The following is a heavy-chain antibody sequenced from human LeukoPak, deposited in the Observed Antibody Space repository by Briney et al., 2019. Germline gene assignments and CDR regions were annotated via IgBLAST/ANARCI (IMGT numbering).Heavy chain of an antibody. CDR1: GFTFNYFA. Sequence: GRSLRLSCAGSGFTFNYFAIHWVRQAPGKGLKWVAVTSFDGTNKYYADSVRGRFTISRDNSNKTVYLQMDSLRADDTAVYYCARDPIYDSGSHSTSQGMDVWGQGTTVTVSS. V-gene: IGHV3-30-3*01. J-gene: IGHJ6*01. CDR2: TSFDGTNK. CDR3: ARDPIYDSGSHSTSQGMDV. D-gene: IGHD3-10*01.